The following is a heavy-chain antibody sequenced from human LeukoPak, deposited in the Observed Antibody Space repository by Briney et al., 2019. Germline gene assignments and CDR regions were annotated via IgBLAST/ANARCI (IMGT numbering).Heavy chain of an antibody. V-gene: IGHV3-74*01. CDR1: GFTFSSYW. CDR2: INSDGSST. CDR3: VWNSIAAAGFDY. J-gene: IGHJ4*02. Sequence: PGGSLRLSCAASGFTFSSYWMHWVRQAPGKGLVWVSRINSDGSSTSYADSVKGRFTISRDNAKNTLYLQMNSLRAEDTAVYYCVWNSIAAAGFDYWGQGTLVTVSS. D-gene: IGHD6-13*01.